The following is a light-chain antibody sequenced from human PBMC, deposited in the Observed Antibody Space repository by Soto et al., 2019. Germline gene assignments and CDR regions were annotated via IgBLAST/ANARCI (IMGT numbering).Light chain of an antibody. CDR2: GVS. CDR3: QQYGSSPWT. J-gene: IGKJ1*01. Sequence: EIVLTQSPATLSLSPGDRATLSCRASQSVRSDYFAWYQQKPGQAPRVIIFGVSRRATGVPDRFSGSGSGTDFTLTISRLEPEDFAVYYCQQYGSSPWTFGQGTKVDI. CDR1: QSVRSDY. V-gene: IGKV3-20*01.